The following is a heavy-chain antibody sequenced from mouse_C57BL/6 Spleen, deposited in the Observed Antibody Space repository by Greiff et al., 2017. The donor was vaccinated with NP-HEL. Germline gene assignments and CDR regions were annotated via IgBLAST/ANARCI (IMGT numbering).Heavy chain of an antibody. CDR2: IDPENGDT. CDR3: TTTSAY. Sequence: EVQLVESGAELVRPGASVKLSCTASGFNIKDDYMHWLKQRPEQGLEWIGWIDPENGDTEYASKFQGKATITADTSSNTAYLQLSSLTSEDTAVYYCTTTSAYWGQGTLVTVSA. J-gene: IGHJ3*01. V-gene: IGHV14-4*01. CDR1: GFNIKDDY.